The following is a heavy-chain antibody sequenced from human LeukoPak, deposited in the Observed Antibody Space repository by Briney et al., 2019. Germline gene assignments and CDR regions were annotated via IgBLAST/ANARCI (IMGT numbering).Heavy chain of an antibody. CDR2: ISASGGST. Sequence: GGSPRLSCAASGFTFSSSAMSWVRQVPGKGLEWVSGISASGGSTNYADSVRGRFTISRDNSKNTLYLQMNSLRAEDTAVYYCAKDRRVESDYWGQGTLVTVSS. V-gene: IGHV3-23*01. CDR3: AKDRRVESDY. J-gene: IGHJ4*02. D-gene: IGHD5-24*01. CDR1: GFTFSSSA.